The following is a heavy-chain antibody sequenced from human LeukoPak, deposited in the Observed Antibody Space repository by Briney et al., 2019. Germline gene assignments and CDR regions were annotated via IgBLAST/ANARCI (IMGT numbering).Heavy chain of an antibody. CDR2: INPNSDST. J-gene: IGHJ4*02. CDR1: GYTFTGYY. Sequence: GASVKVSCKASGYTFTGYYMHWVRQAPGQGLEWMGWINPNSDSTYYAQKFQGRVTMTRDTSISTAYMELSSLRSDDTAVYYCARVTSPYSSSSPTDYWGQGTLVTVSS. CDR3: ARVTSPYSSSSPTDY. D-gene: IGHD6-6*01. V-gene: IGHV1-2*02.